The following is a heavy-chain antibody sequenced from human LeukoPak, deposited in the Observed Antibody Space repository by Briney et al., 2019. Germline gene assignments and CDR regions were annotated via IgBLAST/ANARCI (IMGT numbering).Heavy chain of an antibody. CDR2: IRSSGSDT. V-gene: IGHV3-11*06. J-gene: IGHJ4*02. D-gene: IGHD5-24*01. CDR1: GFTFSDYQ. CDR3: ARERDGRFFDY. Sequence: GGSLRLSCAASGFTFSDYQMSWIRQAPGKGLEWVSYIRSSGSDTYYADSVKGRFTISRDNAKNSLHLQMNTLRAEDTAVYYCARERDGRFFDYWGQGTLVTVSS.